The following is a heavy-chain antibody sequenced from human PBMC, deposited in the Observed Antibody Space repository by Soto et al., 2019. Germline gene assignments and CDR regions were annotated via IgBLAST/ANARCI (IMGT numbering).Heavy chain of an antibody. D-gene: IGHD3-22*01. CDR2: ISGSGGST. Sequence: EVQLLESGGGLVQPGGSLRLSCAASGFTFSSYAMSWVGQAPGKGLEWVSAISGSGGSTYYADSVKGRLTISRDNSKNTLYLQMSRLRAEDTAVYYCAKARGYYSYYCYGMDVWGQGTTVTVSS. CDR1: GFTFSSYA. CDR3: AKARGYYSYYCYGMDV. J-gene: IGHJ6*02. V-gene: IGHV3-23*01.